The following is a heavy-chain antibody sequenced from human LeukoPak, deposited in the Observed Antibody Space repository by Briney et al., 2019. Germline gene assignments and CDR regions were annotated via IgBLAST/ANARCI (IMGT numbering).Heavy chain of an antibody. CDR3: ARDYYDSSGPWPYFDY. J-gene: IGHJ4*02. Sequence: GGSLRLSCAASGFTFSSYSMNWVRQAPGKGLEWVSSISSSSSYIYYADSVKGRFTISRDNAKNSLYLQMNSLRAEDTAVYYCARDYYDSSGPWPYFDYWGQGTLVTVSS. CDR1: GFTFSSYS. D-gene: IGHD3-22*01. CDR2: ISSSSSYI. V-gene: IGHV3-21*01.